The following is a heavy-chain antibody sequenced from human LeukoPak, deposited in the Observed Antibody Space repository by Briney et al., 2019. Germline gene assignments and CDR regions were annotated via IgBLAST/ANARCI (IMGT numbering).Heavy chain of an antibody. V-gene: IGHV3-74*01. CDR1: GCTFTTYW. CDR3: ARDAVDTANAV. Sequence: GGSLRLSCAASGCTFTTYWMHWVRQAPGKGLVWVSHINSDGSITSYADSVKGRFTISRDSARNTLYLQMNSLRAEDTAVYYCARDAVDTANAVWGQGTTVTVSS. D-gene: IGHD5-18*01. J-gene: IGHJ6*02. CDR2: INSDGSIT.